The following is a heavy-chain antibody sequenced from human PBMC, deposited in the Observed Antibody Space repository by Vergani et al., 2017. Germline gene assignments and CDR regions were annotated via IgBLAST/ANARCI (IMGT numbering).Heavy chain of an antibody. CDR2: ISWNSGSI. D-gene: IGHD2-2*01. Sequence: EVQLVESGGGVVRPGGSLRLSCAASGFTFDDYAMHWVRQAPGKGLEWVSGISWNSGSIGYADSVKGRFTISRDNAKNSLYLQMNSLRAEDTALYYCAKDSHCSSTSCYGGIDYWGQGTLVTVSS. J-gene: IGHJ4*02. CDR3: AKDSHCSSTSCYGGIDY. CDR1: GFTFDDYA. V-gene: IGHV3-9*01.